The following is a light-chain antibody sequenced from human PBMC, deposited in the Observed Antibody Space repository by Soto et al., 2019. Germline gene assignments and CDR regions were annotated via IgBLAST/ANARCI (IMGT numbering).Light chain of an antibody. Sequence: QSSLTHSPSSSGTPGQRIILSCSGSTSNIESHSVNWYQQVPGTAPRLLIITNNQRPSGVPDRFSGSKSGASASLAISGLQSEDEATYYCATWDDSRKGVFGTGTKVTVL. CDR3: ATWDDSRKGV. CDR2: TNN. J-gene: IGLJ1*01. V-gene: IGLV1-44*01. CDR1: TSNIESHS.